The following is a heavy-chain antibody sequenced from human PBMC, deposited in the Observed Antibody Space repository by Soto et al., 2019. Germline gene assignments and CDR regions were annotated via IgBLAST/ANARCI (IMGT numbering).Heavy chain of an antibody. V-gene: IGHV1-69*13. CDR3: ARTYYYDSSGYYYGSYYGMDV. CDR2: IIPIFGTA. D-gene: IGHD3-22*01. Sequence: SVKVSCKASGGTFSSYAISWVRQAPGQGLEWMGGIIPIFGTANYAQKFQGRVTITANESTSTAYMELSSLRSEDTAVYYCARTYYYDSSGYYYGSYYGMDVWGQGTTVTVSS. CDR1: GGTFSSYA. J-gene: IGHJ6*02.